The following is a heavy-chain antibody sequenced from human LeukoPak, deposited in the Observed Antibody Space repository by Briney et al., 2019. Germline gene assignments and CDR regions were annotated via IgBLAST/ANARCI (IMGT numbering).Heavy chain of an antibody. CDR2: ISSSSSYI. CDR1: GFTFSSYS. V-gene: IGHV3-21*01. CDR3: ARGEDIVVVVAAPDAFDI. J-gene: IGHJ3*02. Sequence: PGGSLRLSCAASGFTFSSYSMNWVRQAPGKGLEWVSSISSSSSYIYYADSVKGRFTISRDNSKNTLYLQMNSLRAEDTAVYYCARGEDIVVVVAAPDAFDIWGQGTMVTVSS. D-gene: IGHD2-15*01.